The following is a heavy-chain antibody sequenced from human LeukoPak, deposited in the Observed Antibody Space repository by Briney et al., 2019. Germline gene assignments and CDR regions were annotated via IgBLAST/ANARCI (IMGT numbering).Heavy chain of an antibody. V-gene: IGHV3-74*01. CDR1: GFTFSSYE. CDR3: ARDLYI. Sequence: GGSLRLSCAASGFTFSSYEMYWVRQAPGKGLMWVSRVSAEGTNTDYADSARGRFTISRDNARNTLYLQMSFLRVEDTAFYYCARDLYIGGQGTLVTVSS. CDR2: VSAEGTNT. J-gene: IGHJ4*02.